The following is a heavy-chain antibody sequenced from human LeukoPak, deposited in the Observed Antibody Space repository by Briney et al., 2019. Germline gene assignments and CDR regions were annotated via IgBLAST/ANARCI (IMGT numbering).Heavy chain of an antibody. Sequence: PSQTLSLTCTVSGGSISSGGYYWSWIRQHPGKGLEWIGYIYYSGSTYYNPSLKSRVTISVDTSKNQFSLRLSSVTAADTAVYYCARGDYYDSSGYYRPPRTFDIWGQGTMVTVSS. CDR3: ARGDYYDSSGYYRPPRTFDI. D-gene: IGHD3-22*01. V-gene: IGHV4-31*03. CDR2: IYYSGST. J-gene: IGHJ3*02. CDR1: GGSISSGGYY.